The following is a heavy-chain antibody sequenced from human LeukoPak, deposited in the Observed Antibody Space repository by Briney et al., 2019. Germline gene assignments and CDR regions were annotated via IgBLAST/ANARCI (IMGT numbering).Heavy chain of an antibody. Sequence: ASVKVSCKASGYTFTGYYMHWVRQAPGQGLEGMGWINPNSGGTNYAQKFQGRVTMTRDTSISTAYMELSRLRSDDTAVYYCARDPGGSYPTGYWGQGTLVTVSS. CDR3: ARDPGGSYPTGY. V-gene: IGHV1-2*02. CDR2: INPNSGGT. J-gene: IGHJ4*02. CDR1: GYTFTGYY. D-gene: IGHD1-26*01.